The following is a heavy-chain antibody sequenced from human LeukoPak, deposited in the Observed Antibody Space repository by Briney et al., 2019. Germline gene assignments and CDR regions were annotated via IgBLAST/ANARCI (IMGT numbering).Heavy chain of an antibody. Sequence: GGSLRLSCAASGFTFSSYEMNWVRQAPGKGLEWVSYISSSGSTIYYADSVKGRFTISRDNAKNSLYLQMNSLRAEDTAVYYCARAGYCTNGVCRGDFDYWGQGSLVTVSS. CDR3: ARAGYCTNGVCRGDFDY. D-gene: IGHD2-8*01. CDR2: ISSSGSTI. V-gene: IGHV3-48*03. J-gene: IGHJ4*02. CDR1: GFTFSSYE.